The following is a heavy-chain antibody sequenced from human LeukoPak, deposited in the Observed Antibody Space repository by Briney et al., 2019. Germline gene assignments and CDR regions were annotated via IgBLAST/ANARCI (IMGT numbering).Heavy chain of an antibody. J-gene: IGHJ4*02. V-gene: IGHV5-51*01. Sequence: GESLKISCMGSGYSSTSYWIGCVRHMPEKRLELMGIIYPGDSDTNYTLSFQVPVTIYADKSISTAYLQWSSLKASDTAMYYCARRGDADYWGQGTLVTVSS. CDR1: GYSSTSYW. CDR3: ARRGDADY. D-gene: IGHD3-16*01. CDR2: IYPGDSDT.